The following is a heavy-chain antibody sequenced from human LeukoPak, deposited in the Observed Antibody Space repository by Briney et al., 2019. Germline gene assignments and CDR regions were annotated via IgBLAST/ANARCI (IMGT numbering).Heavy chain of an antibody. CDR1: GSTFNGHW. D-gene: IGHD4-23*01. CDR2: IKEDGRQT. Sequence: GGSLRLSCVGSGSTFNGHWLTWVRQAPGRGLEWVASIKEDGRQTHYVDSVKGRFIISRDNSKKSLYLQMNSLRIEDTAVYYCAREWYDYGGDSEGYWGQGTLVTVSS. V-gene: IGHV3-7*01. CDR3: AREWYDYGGDSEGY. J-gene: IGHJ4*02.